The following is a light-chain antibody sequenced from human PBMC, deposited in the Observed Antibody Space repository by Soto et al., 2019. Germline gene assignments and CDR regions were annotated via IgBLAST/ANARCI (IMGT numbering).Light chain of an antibody. CDR1: SSDVGDYDY. J-gene: IGLJ2*01. Sequence: QSVLTQPASVSGSPGQSITISCTGTSSDVGDYDYVSWYQQHPGKVPKLMIYEVSNRPSGVSNRFSGSKSGNTASLTISGLLPEDEADYYCSSYTADSARVVLGGGTKLTVL. CDR3: SSYTADSARVV. V-gene: IGLV2-14*01. CDR2: EVS.